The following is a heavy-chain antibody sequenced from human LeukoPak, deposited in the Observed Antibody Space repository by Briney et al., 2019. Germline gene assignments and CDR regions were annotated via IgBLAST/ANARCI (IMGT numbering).Heavy chain of an antibody. D-gene: IGHD4-23*01. CDR3: ARDYGGSSPFDY. Sequence: PGGSLRLSCAASGFTFSDYYMSWIRQAPGKGLEWVSYISSGGGNTYYADSVKGRFTISRDNAKNSLYLQMNSLRAEDTAVYYCARDYGGSSPFDYWGQGTLVTVSS. CDR1: GFTFSDYY. V-gene: IGHV3-11*04. CDR2: ISSGGGNT. J-gene: IGHJ4*02.